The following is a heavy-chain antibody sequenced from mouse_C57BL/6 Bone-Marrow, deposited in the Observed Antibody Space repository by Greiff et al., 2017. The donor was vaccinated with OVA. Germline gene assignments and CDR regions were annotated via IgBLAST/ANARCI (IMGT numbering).Heavy chain of an antibody. J-gene: IGHJ2*01. CDR3: ARGLDDW. V-gene: IGHV1-50*01. CDR1: GYTFTSYW. Sequence: QVQLQQPGAELVKPGASVKLSCKASGYTFTSYWMQWVKQRPGQDLEWIGEIDPSDSYTNYNQKFKGKATLTVDTSSSTAYMQLSSLTSEDSAVYYCARGLDDWWGQGTTLTVSS. D-gene: IGHD2-12*01. CDR2: IDPSDSYT.